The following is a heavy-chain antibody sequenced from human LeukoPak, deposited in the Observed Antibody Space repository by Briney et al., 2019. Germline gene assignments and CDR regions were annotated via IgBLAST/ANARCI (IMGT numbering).Heavy chain of an antibody. V-gene: IGHV3-48*04. CDR1: GFTFSIYT. CDR3: ASTGWRSGWFDP. CDR2: IGSSSSTI. J-gene: IGHJ5*02. D-gene: IGHD3-9*01. Sequence: GGSLRLSCAASGFTFSIYTMNWVRQAPGKGLEWVSHIGSSSSTIYYADSVKGRFTISRDDAKNSLYLQMNSLRVEDTAVYYCASTGWRSGWFDPWGQGTLVTVSS.